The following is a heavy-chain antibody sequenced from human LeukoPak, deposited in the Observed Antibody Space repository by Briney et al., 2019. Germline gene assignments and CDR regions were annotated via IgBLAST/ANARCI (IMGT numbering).Heavy chain of an antibody. Sequence: GGSLRLSCTASGFTFGDYAMSWVRQAPGKGLEWVANIKQDGSEKYYVDSVKGRFTISRDNAKNSLYLQMNSLRAEDTAVYYCARLSGSAVAGSFDYWGQGTLVTVSS. CDR3: ARLSGSAVAGSFDY. D-gene: IGHD6-19*01. J-gene: IGHJ4*02. CDR1: GFTFGDYA. CDR2: IKQDGSEK. V-gene: IGHV3-7*03.